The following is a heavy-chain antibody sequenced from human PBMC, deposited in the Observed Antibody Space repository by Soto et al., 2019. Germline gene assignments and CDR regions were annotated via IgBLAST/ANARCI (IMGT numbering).Heavy chain of an antibody. CDR1: GGSISNYY. CDR2: FYYTGIT. J-gene: IGHJ4*02. V-gene: IGHV4-59*08. CDR3: ARHVYRLIAAARGAEFDY. D-gene: IGHD6-13*01. Sequence: PSETLSLTCTVSGGSISNYYWSWIRQPPGKGLEWIGYFYYTGITNYNPSLKSRISISVDTSKNQLSLKLSSVTAADTAVYYCARHVYRLIAAARGAEFDYWGQGTLVTVSS.